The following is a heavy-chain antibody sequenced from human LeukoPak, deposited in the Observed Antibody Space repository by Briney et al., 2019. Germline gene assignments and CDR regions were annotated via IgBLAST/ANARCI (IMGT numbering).Heavy chain of an antibody. D-gene: IGHD3-16*02. CDR1: GFTFTSAW. CDR3: ITDIPGGGYPLDF. J-gene: IGHJ4*02. V-gene: IGHV3-15*01. Sequence: GGSLRLSCAASGFTFTSAWMSWVRQSPGKGREWVGRINSKAYGDTIHYASPVKGRFSISTHDSTKTLYLLMNSLETDDTAVYFCITDIPGGGYPLDFWGQGTLVTVSS. CDR2: INSKAYGDTI.